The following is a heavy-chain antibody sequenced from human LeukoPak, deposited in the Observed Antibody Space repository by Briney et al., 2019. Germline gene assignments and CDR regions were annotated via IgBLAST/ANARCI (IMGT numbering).Heavy chain of an antibody. CDR1: GFSLTTSAGG. D-gene: IGHD6-13*01. CDR3: ALKVDSNWYGV. J-gene: IGHJ4*02. V-gene: IGHV2-5*02. CDR2: IYWDDDK. Sequence: SGPSLANPTPTLTLICTFSGFSLTTSAGGVGWVRRPPGKALGWLAHIYWDDDKRYSPSLKSRLRITKDTSKNQVVLTMTNMDPVDTATYYCALKVDSNWYGVWGQGTLVTVSS.